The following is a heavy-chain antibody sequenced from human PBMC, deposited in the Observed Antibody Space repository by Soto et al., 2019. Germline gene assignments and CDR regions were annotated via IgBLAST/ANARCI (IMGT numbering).Heavy chain of an antibody. Sequence: EVQLLESGGGLVQPGGSLRLSCAASGFTFSSSPMSWVRQAPGKGLEWVSAMSGSADITYYADSVKGRLTISRDNSKNTLYLQMNSLRAEDKAVYYCAKFLLYVDPPTNLFDRWGQGTLGTVSS. CDR1: GFTFSSSP. J-gene: IGHJ5*02. CDR3: AKFLLYVDPPTNLFDR. V-gene: IGHV3-23*01. CDR2: MSGSADIT. D-gene: IGHD3-10*02.